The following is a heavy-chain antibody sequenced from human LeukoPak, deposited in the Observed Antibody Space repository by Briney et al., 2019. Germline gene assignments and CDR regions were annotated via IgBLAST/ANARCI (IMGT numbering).Heavy chain of an antibody. Sequence: SQTLSLTCAVSGGSISSGGYSWSWIRQPPGKGLEWIGYIYHSGSTYYNPSLKSRVTISVDRSKNQFSLKLSSVTAADTAVYYCARAGGRFLEWSYDAFDIWGQGTMVTVSS. D-gene: IGHD3-3*01. V-gene: IGHV4-30-2*01. CDR3: ARAGGRFLEWSYDAFDI. CDR1: GGSISSGGYS. J-gene: IGHJ3*02. CDR2: IYHSGST.